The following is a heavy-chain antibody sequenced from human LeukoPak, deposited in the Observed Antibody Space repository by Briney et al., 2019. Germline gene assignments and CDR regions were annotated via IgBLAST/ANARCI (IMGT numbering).Heavy chain of an antibody. CDR1: GFTFSGHW. Sequence: PGGSLRLSCAASGFTFSGHWMSWVRQAPGKGLEWVANINQGGSDKYYVDSVNGRFTISRDNANNLLYLQMNSLRGEDTAVYYCTRDRSRAEDDWGQGTLVTVSP. V-gene: IGHV3-7*01. CDR3: TRDRSRAEDD. D-gene: IGHD1-14*01. J-gene: IGHJ4*02. CDR2: INQGGSDK.